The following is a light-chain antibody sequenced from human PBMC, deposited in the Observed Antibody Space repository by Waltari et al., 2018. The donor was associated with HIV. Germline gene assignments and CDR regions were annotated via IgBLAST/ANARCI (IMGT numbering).Light chain of an antibody. CDR1: QDISDF. CDR2: DAS. Sequence: DIQLTQSPSFLSASVGDRVTVACRASQDISDFLAWYQQKPGTAPRLLIYDASTLYSGVPSRFRGSGSGTEFTLTISSLQPEDCASYYCQQLHTFPLTFGGGTKV. CDR3: QQLHTFPLT. J-gene: IGKJ4*01. V-gene: IGKV1-9*01.